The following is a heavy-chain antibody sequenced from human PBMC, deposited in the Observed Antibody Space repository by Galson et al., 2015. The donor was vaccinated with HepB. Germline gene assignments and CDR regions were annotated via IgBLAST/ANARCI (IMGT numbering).Heavy chain of an antibody. D-gene: IGHD2-15*01. Sequence: SVKVSCKASGCTFSSYAISWVRQAPGQGLEWMGGIIPIFGTANYAQKFQGRLTITADESTSTAYMELSSLRSEDTAVYYCAVVVAAHGEYYFDYLGQGTLVTVSS. CDR1: GCTFSSYA. CDR3: AVVVAAHGEYYFDY. CDR2: IIPIFGTA. V-gene: IGHV1-69*13. J-gene: IGHJ4*02.